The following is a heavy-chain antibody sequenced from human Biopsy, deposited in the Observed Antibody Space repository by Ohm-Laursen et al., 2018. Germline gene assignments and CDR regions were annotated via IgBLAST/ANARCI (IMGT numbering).Heavy chain of an antibody. J-gene: IGHJ4*02. V-gene: IGHV3-66*01. CDR2: FYSGSGA. CDR3: AKDDGGRYRGY. Sequence: SLRLSCAASGFTFTHAWMSWVRQGPGKGLEWVSVFYSGSGAFYADSVRGRFAISRDDSKNTLDLQMNSLRAEDTAVYYCAKDDGGRYRGYWGQGTLVTVSS. D-gene: IGHD3-16*02. CDR1: GFTFTHAW.